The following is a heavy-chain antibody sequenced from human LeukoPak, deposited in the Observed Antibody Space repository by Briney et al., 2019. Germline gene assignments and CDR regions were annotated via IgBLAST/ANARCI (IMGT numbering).Heavy chain of an antibody. CDR2: IYFSGTA. V-gene: IGHV3-66*03. CDR3: ARDEHYGDHAFDI. CDR1: GFDISSSY. Sequence: GGSLRLSCAASGFDISSSYMSWVRQTPGKGLEWISIIYFSGTAYYIDSVKGRFTISRDNSKNTLYLQMNSLRAEDTAVYYCARDEHYGDHAFDIWGQGTMVTVSS. J-gene: IGHJ3*02. D-gene: IGHD4-17*01.